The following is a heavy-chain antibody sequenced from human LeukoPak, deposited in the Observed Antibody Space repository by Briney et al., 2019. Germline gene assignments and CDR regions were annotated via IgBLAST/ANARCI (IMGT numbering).Heavy chain of an antibody. CDR3: ARDRVDIVVVVADYYGMDV. CDR2: IKQDGSET. D-gene: IGHD2-15*01. CDR1: GFTFSSYW. J-gene: IGHJ6*02. Sequence: GGSLRLSCAASGFTFSSYWMSWVRQAPGKGLEWVANIKQDGSETYYVDSVKGRFTISRDNAKNSLYLQMNSLRAEDTAVYYCARDRVDIVVVVADYYGMDVWGQGTTVTVSS. V-gene: IGHV3-7*01.